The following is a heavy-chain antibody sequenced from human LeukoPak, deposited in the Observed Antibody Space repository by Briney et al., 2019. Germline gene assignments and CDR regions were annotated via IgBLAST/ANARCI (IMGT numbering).Heavy chain of an antibody. CDR2: INAGNGNT. CDR3: ARDQAWRSELPGTYDY. Sequence: ASVKVSCKASGYTFTSYAMHWVRQAPGQRLEWMGWINAGNGNTKYSQKFQGRVTITRDTSASTAYMELSSLRSEDTAVYYCARDQAWRSELPGTYDYWGQGTLVTVSS. D-gene: IGHD1-14*01. J-gene: IGHJ4*02. CDR1: GYTFTSYA. V-gene: IGHV1-3*01.